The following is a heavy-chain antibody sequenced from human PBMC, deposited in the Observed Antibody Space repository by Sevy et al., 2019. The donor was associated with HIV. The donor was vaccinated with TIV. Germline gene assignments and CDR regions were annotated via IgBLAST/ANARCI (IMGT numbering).Heavy chain of an antibody. V-gene: IGHV4-59*01. J-gene: IGHJ6*02. Sequence: SETLSLTCTVSGGSISSYYWSWIRQPPGKGLEWIGYIYYSGSTNYNPSLKSRVTISVDTSKNQFSLKLSSVTAADTAVYYCARGDYYYGMDVWGQRTTVTVSS. CDR2: IYYSGST. CDR1: GGSISSYY. CDR3: ARGDYYYGMDV.